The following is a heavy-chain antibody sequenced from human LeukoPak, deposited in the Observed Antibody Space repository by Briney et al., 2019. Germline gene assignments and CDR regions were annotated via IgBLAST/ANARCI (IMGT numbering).Heavy chain of an antibody. CDR1: GYTFTGYY. CDR3: ARGKGRTGFDY. J-gene: IGHJ4*02. CDR2: INPNRGGT. Sequence: ASVDVSCKASGYTFTGYYMHWVRQAPGQGLEWIGWINPNRGGTNYAQKFQGRVTMTRDTSISTAYMELSRLRSDDTAVYYCARGKGRTGFDYWGKGTLVSVSS. D-gene: IGHD1-1*01. V-gene: IGHV1-2*02.